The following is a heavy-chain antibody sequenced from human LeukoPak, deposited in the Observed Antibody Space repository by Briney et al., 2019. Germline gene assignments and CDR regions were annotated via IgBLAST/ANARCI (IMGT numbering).Heavy chain of an antibody. CDR3: ALEGPPTRVCSGGSCYSGLFDY. Sequence: GGSLRLSCAATVLTFSSYWMSWVRPPPWKGLEWVARTKQDGSEKYYVDSGKGGVTIASDNAKNSLDLQVNTLRAEDTAVYYCALEGPPTRVCSGGSCYSGLFDYWGQGTLVTVSS. V-gene: IGHV3-7*03. CDR2: TKQDGSEK. CDR1: VLTFSSYW. J-gene: IGHJ4*02. D-gene: IGHD2-15*01.